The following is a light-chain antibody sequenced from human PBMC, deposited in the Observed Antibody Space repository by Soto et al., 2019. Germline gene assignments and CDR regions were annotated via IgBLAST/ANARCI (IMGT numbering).Light chain of an antibody. Sequence: DIQMTQSPSSLSASVGDRVTISCRASQYIRSWLTWYQHTPGTAAKSLIYASSTLRSGVPSRFSGRRSGTDFTLTISNQQPADSGTYYCQQYTSLPVPVGVGTKVDMK. V-gene: IGKV1D-16*01. CDR1: QYIRSW. CDR2: ASS. J-gene: IGKJ4*01. CDR3: QQYTSLPVP.